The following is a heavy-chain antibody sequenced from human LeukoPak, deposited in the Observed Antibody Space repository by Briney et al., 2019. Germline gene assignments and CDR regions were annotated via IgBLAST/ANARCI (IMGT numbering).Heavy chain of an antibody. D-gene: IGHD1-26*01. J-gene: IGHJ4*02. CDR2: IRYDGSNK. CDR3: AKGGSYYYSYFDY. V-gene: IGHV3-30*02. CDR1: GFTFSSYS. Sequence: GGSLRLSCAASGFTFSSYSMNWVRQAPGKGLEWVAFIRYDGSNKYYADSVKGRFTISRDNSKNTLSLQMNSLRAEDTAVYYCAKGGSYYYSYFDYWGQGTLVTVSS.